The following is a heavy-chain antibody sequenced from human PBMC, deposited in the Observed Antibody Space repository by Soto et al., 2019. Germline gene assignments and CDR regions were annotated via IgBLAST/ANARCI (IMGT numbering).Heavy chain of an antibody. D-gene: IGHD4-17*01. Sequence: QVQLVESGGGVVQPGRSLRLSCAASGFTFSSYAMHWVRQAPGKGLEWVAVISYDGSNKYYADSVKGRFTISRDNANNTLYLQMNSLRAASTAVYYCAREDEYGDYFDYWAQGTLVTVSS. CDR3: AREDEYGDYFDY. CDR2: ISYDGSNK. CDR1: GFTFSSYA. V-gene: IGHV3-30-3*01. J-gene: IGHJ4*02.